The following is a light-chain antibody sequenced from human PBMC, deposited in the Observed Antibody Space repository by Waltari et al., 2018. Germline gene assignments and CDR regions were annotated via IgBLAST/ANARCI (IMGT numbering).Light chain of an antibody. CDR3: SSYTSSSTHYV. CDR1: SSDVGGYNY. J-gene: IGLJ1*01. Sequence: QSALTQPASVSGSPGQSITISCTGTSSDVGGYNYVSWYQQPPGKAPKLMIYEVSNRPSGVSNRFSGSKSGNTASLTISGLQAEDEAHYYCSSYTSSSTHYVFGTGTKVTVL. CDR2: EVS. V-gene: IGLV2-14*01.